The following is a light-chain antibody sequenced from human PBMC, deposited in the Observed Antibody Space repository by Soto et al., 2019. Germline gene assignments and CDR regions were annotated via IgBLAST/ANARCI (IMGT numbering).Light chain of an antibody. CDR2: EVN. CDR3: CSYAGGTEG. J-gene: IGLJ2*01. CDR1: SSDVGSYNL. V-gene: IGLV2-23*02. Sequence: QSALTQPASVSGSPGQSITISCTGTSSDVGSYNLVSWYQQHPGKAPKLMIYEVNKRPSGVSNRFSGSKSGNTASLTISGLQADDEADYYCCSYAGGTEGFGGGTKVTVL.